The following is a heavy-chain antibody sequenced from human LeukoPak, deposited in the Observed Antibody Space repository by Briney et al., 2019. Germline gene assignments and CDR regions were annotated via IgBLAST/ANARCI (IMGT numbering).Heavy chain of an antibody. V-gene: IGHV3-15*01. CDR3: TIPPGYCSSTSCQRNDY. CDR1: GFTLSNAW. J-gene: IGHJ4*02. D-gene: IGHD2-2*01. CDR2: IKSKTDGGTT. Sequence: PGGSLRLSCAASGFTLSNAWMSWVRQAPGKGLEWVGRIKSKTDGGTTDYAAPVKGRFTISRDDSKNTLYLQMNSLKTEDTAVYYCTIPPGYCSSTSCQRNDYWGQGTLVTVSS.